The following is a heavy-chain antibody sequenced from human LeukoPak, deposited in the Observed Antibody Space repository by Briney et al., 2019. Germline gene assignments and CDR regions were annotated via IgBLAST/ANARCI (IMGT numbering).Heavy chain of an antibody. V-gene: IGHV1-2*02. CDR2: INPNSGGT. D-gene: IGHD3-10*01. Sequence: ASVKVSCKASGGTFSSYAISWVRQAPGQGLEWMGWINPNSGGTNYAQKFQGRVTMTRDTSISTAYMELSRLRSDDTAVYYCARDRAGGAFDIWGQGTMVTVSS. J-gene: IGHJ3*02. CDR1: GGTFSSYA. CDR3: ARDRAGGAFDI.